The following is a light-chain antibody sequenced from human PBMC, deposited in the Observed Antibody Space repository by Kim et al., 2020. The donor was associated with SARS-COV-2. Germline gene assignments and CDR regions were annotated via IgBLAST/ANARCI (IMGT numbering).Light chain of an antibody. Sequence: AIRITQSPSSLSASTGDRVTITCRASQDISSYLAWYQQKPGKAPKLLIYAASTLQSGVPSRFSGSGSGTDFTLTISCLQSEDFATYYCQRYYSYPLTFREGTKVDIK. CDR1: QDISSY. CDR2: AAS. V-gene: IGKV1-8*01. J-gene: IGKJ4*01. CDR3: QRYYSYPLT.